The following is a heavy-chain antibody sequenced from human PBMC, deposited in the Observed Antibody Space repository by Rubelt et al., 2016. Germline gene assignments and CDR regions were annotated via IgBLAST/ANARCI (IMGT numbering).Heavy chain of an antibody. J-gene: IGHJ5*02. CDR1: GYTFTSYA. Sequence: QVQLVQSGSELKKPGASVKVSCKASGYTFTSYAMNWVRQAPGQGLEWMGWISAYNGNTNYAQKLQGRVTMTIDTSTSTAYMELRSLRTDDPAVYYCARGSIAAALGWFDPWGQGTLVTVSS. D-gene: IGHD6-13*01. V-gene: IGHV1-18*01. CDR3: ARGSIAAALGWFDP. CDR2: ISAYNGNT.